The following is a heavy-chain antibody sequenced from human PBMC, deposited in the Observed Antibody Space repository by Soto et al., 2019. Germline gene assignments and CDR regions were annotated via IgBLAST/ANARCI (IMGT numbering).Heavy chain of an antibody. CDR2: ISAYNGNT. D-gene: IGHD6-19*01. V-gene: IGHV1-18*01. CDR3: ASIAVAGTFLFDP. J-gene: IGHJ5*02. Sequence: ASVKVSCKASGYTFTIYGISWVLQAPGQGLEWMGWISAYNGNTNYAQKLQGRVTMTTDTSTSTAYMELRSLRSDDTAVYYCASIAVAGTFLFDPWGQGTLVTVSS. CDR1: GYTFTIYG.